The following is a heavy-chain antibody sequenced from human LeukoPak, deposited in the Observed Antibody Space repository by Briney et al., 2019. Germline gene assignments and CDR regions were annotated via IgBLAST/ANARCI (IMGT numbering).Heavy chain of an antibody. CDR1: GFTVSSNY. CDR2: ISSSSSTI. CDR3: ARDSMVRGVIPFDY. J-gene: IGHJ4*02. D-gene: IGHD3-10*01. V-gene: IGHV3-48*01. Sequence: GGSLRLSCAASGFTVSSNYMSWVRQAPGKGLEWVSYISSSSSTIYYADSVKGRFTISRDNAKNSLYLQMNSLRAEDTAVYYCARDSMVRGVIPFDYWGQGTLVTVSS.